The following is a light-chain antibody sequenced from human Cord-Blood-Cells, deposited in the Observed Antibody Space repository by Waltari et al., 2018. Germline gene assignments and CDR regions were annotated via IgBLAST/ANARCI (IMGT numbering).Light chain of an antibody. V-gene: IGKV2-28*01. Sequence: DIVMTKSPLPLAVTPGEPASISCSSSQSLLHSNGYSYLDWYLQKPGQSPQLLIYLGSNRASGVPDRFSGSGSGTDFTLKISRVEAEDVGVYYCMQALQTSWTFGQGTKVEIK. CDR2: LGS. CDR3: MQALQTSWT. J-gene: IGKJ1*01. CDR1: QSLLHSNGYSY.